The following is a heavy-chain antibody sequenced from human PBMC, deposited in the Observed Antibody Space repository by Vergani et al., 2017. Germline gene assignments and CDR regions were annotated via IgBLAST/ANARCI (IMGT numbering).Heavy chain of an antibody. CDR3: ARESSGWYFDY. J-gene: IGHJ4*02. D-gene: IGHD6-19*01. CDR1: GFTFNTYW. CDR2: INSDGSSS. V-gene: IGHV3-74*01. Sequence: EVQLVESGGGLVKPGGSLRLSCAASGFTFNTYWMHWVRQAPGKGLVWVSRINSDGSSSTYADSVKGRFTISRDNAKNTLYLQMNSLRAEDTAVYYCARESSGWYFDYWGQGTLVTVSS.